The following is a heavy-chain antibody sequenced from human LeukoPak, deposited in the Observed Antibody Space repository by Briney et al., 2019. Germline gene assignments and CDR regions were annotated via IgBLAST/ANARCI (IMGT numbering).Heavy chain of an antibody. CDR1: GGSFSGYY. V-gene: IGHV4-34*01. Sequence: SETLSLTCAVYGGSFSGYYWSWIRQPPGKGLEWIGEINHSGSTNYNPSLKSRVTISVDTSKNQFSLKLSSVTAADTAVYYCARDLYYYDSSGYYNYWGQGTLVTVSS. CDR2: INHSGST. D-gene: IGHD3-22*01. CDR3: ARDLYYYDSSGYYNY. J-gene: IGHJ4*02.